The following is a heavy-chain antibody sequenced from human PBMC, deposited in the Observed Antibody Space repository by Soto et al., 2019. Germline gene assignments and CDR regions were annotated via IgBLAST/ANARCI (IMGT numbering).Heavy chain of an antibody. CDR1: GGSISSSNW. J-gene: IGHJ6*02. CDR2: IYHSGST. Sequence: PSETLSLTCAVSGGSISSSNWWSWVRQPPGKGLEWIGEIYHSGSTNYNPSLKSRVTTSVDKSKNQFSLKLSSVTAADTAVYYCARGALTGYIAYYYYGMDVWGQGTTVTVSS. D-gene: IGHD3-9*01. CDR3: ARGALTGYIAYYYYGMDV. V-gene: IGHV4-4*02.